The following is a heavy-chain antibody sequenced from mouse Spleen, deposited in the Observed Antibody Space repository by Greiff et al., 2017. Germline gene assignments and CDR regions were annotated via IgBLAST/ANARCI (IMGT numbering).Heavy chain of an antibody. J-gene: IGHJ3*01. CDR3: ARSIDWLFAY. CDR2: IYPRSGNT. CDR1: GYTFTSYG. V-gene: IGHV1-81*01. Sequence: VQLQQSGAELARPGASVKLSCKASGYTFTSYGISWVKQRTGQGLEWIGEIYPRSGNTYYNEKFKGKATLTADKSSSTAYMELRSLTSEDSAVYFCARSIDWLFAYWGQGTLVTVSA. D-gene: IGHD2-13*01.